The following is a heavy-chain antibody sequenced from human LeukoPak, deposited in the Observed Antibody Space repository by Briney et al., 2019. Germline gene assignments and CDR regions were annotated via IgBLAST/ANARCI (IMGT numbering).Heavy chain of an antibody. CDR1: GYTFTAYY. V-gene: IGHV1-2*02. CDR2: INPNSGDT. CDR3: ARDYYDSSGFGAFDI. J-gene: IGHJ3*02. Sequence: ASVKVSCKASGYTFTAYYMHWVRQAPGQGPEWMGWINPNSGDTSYAQKSQGRVTMTRDTSISTAYMELSRLRSDDTAVYYCARDYYDSSGFGAFDIWGQGTMVTVSS. D-gene: IGHD3-22*01.